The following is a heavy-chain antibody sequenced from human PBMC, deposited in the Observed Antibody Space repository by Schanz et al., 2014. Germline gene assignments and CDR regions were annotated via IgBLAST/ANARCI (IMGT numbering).Heavy chain of an antibody. CDR3: AIIGVMVAVAGTRADY. Sequence: VQLVESGGGLVQPGGSLRLSCAASGFTFSDHYMSWIRQAPGKGLEWVSYISSSGTTIYYADSVKGRFTISRDNAKNTLYLQMNSLRADDTALYYCAIIGVMVAVAGTRADYWGQGTLVTVSS. V-gene: IGHV3-11*04. CDR1: GFTFSDHY. D-gene: IGHD6-19*01. CDR2: ISSSGTTI. J-gene: IGHJ4*02.